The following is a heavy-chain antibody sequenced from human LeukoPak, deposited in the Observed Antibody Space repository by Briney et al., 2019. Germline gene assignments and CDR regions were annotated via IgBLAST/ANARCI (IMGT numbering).Heavy chain of an antibody. Sequence: GGSLRLSCAASGFTFSSYEMNWVRQAPGKGLEWVSYISSSGSTIYYADSVKGRFTISRDNSKNTLYRQMDSLRDEDTAVYYCAKDSHWILFDDWGQGTLVTVSS. J-gene: IGHJ4*02. D-gene: IGHD2-2*03. CDR2: ISSSGSTI. V-gene: IGHV3-48*03. CDR1: GFTFSSYE. CDR3: AKDSHWILFDD.